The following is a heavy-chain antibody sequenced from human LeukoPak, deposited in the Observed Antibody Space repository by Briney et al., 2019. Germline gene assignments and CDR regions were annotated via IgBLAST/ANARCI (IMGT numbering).Heavy chain of an antibody. J-gene: IGHJ5*02. CDR1: GFTFRSYS. CDR3: ARDSFGYRGPFDR. D-gene: IGHD5-24*01. Sequence: GGSLRLSCAASGFTFRSYSMNWVRQAPGKGLEWVSSISSSSSYIYYADSVKGRFTISRDNAKNSLYLQMNSLRAEDTAVYYCARDSFGYRGPFDRWGQGTLVTVPS. CDR2: ISSSSSYI. V-gene: IGHV3-21*01.